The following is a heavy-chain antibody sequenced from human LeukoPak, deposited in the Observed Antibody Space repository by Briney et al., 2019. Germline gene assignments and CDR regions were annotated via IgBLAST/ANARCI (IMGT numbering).Heavy chain of an antibody. Sequence: KPSETLSLTFTVSGGSINNYYWRWIRQPAGKGLEWIGSIYTRGSTNYNPSLKSRVTMSVDTSKSQFSLKQSSVTAAHTAVYYCARGRYCSADICSGGDAFDIWGQGTMVSVSS. V-gene: IGHV4-4*07. CDR1: GGSINNYY. CDR3: ARGRYCSADICSGGDAFDI. CDR2: IYTRGST. D-gene: IGHD2-15*01. J-gene: IGHJ3*02.